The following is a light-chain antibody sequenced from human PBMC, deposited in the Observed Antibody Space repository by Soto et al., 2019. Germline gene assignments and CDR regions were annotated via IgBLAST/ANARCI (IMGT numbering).Light chain of an antibody. CDR1: SSNIGSNY. CDR2: RNN. V-gene: IGLV1-47*01. Sequence: QSVLTQPPSASGTPGQRGTISCSGSSSNIGSNYVYWYQQLPGTAPKLLIYRNNQRHSGVPHRFSGSKSGTSASLAISGLRSEDEADYYCAAWEDSLSGRVFGGGTKLTVL. J-gene: IGLJ2*01. CDR3: AAWEDSLSGRV.